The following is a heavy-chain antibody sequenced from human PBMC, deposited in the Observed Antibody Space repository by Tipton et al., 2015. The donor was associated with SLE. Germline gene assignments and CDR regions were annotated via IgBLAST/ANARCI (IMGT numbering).Heavy chain of an antibody. J-gene: IGHJ5*02. Sequence: SLRLSCAASGFTFSSYGMHWVRQAPGKGLEWVAVIWYDGSNKYYADSVKGRFTISRDNAKNSLYLQMNNLRAEDTAVYYCARVVVAATRWFDPWGQGTLVTVSS. CDR3: ARVVVAATRWFDP. D-gene: IGHD2-15*01. V-gene: IGHV3-33*08. CDR2: IWYDGSNK. CDR1: GFTFSSYG.